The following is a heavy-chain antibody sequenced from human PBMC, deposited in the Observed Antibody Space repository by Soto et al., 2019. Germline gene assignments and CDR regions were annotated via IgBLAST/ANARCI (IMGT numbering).Heavy chain of an antibody. D-gene: IGHD2-15*01. Sequence: EVHLVESGGGLVKPGGSLRLSCAVSGFTFSSCTMNWVRQAPGKGLEWVSSISPSSGHIYYADLVKGRFTISRDNAKNSLFLQMNSLRGENTAVYYCSGCSGGACHKNYGMDVWGQGTLVTVSS. CDR1: GFTFSSCT. CDR3: SGCSGGACHKNYGMDV. J-gene: IGHJ6*02. CDR2: ISPSSGHI. V-gene: IGHV3-21*06.